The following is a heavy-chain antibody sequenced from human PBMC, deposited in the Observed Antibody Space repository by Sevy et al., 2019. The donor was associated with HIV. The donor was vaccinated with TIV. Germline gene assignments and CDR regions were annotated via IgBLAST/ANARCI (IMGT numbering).Heavy chain of an antibody. Sequence: GGSLRLSCAASGFTFDDYAMHWVRQAPGKGLEWVSGISWNSGSIGYADSVKGRFTISRDNAKNSLYLQMNSLRAEDMALYYCSKGGYYHDSEDAFDIWGQGTMVTVSS. V-gene: IGHV3-9*03. CDR1: GFTFDDYA. CDR2: ISWNSGSI. CDR3: SKGGYYHDSEDAFDI. D-gene: IGHD3-22*01. J-gene: IGHJ3*02.